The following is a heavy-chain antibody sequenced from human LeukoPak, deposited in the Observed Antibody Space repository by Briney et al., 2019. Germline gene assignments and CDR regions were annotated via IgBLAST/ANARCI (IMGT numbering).Heavy chain of an antibody. CDR3: AGEGDCSSTSCYTGVFDY. CDR1: GGTFSRYA. Sequence: APVRLCCSAAGGTFSRYAISWGRQAPGQGLEWRGGIIPIFGAANYSKKFEGRVTITTDESTSTDYMELSSLRSEDTAVDYCAGEGDCSSTSCYTGVFDYWGQGTLVTVSS. D-gene: IGHD2-2*02. CDR2: IIPIFGAA. V-gene: IGHV1-69*05. J-gene: IGHJ4*02.